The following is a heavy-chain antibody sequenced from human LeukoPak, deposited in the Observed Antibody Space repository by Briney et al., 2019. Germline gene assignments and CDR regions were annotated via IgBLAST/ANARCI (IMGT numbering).Heavy chain of an antibody. D-gene: IGHD3-22*01. J-gene: IGHJ4*02. CDR1: GYSISSGYY. V-gene: IGHV4-38-2*01. CDR2: IYHSGST. Sequence: PSETLSPTCAISGYSISSGYYWAWTRQPPGKGLEWVGSIYHSGSTYYNPSLKSRVTISVDTSKNHFSLMLTSVTAADTAVYYCARSPTIYYDSSGYITPDYFDCWGQGTLVTVSS. CDR3: ARSPTIYYDSSGYITPDYFDC.